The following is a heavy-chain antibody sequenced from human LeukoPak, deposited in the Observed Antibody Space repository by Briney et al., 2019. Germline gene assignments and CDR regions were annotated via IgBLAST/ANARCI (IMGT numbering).Heavy chain of an antibody. Sequence: SETLSLTCTVSGDSTSSNSYSWSWIRQAAGKGLEWIGRIYPSGITHYNPALNSRVTMSMDTSKNQFSLKLTSATAADTAVYYCAAYREHYSHLPHAFDIWGQGTMVTVSS. J-gene: IGHJ3*02. CDR1: GDSTSSNSYS. D-gene: IGHD4-11*01. CDR3: AAYREHYSHLPHAFDI. V-gene: IGHV4-61*02. CDR2: IYPSGIT.